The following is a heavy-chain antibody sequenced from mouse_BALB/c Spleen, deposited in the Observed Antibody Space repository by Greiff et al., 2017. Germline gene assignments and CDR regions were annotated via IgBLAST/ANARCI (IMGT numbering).Heavy chain of an antibody. CDR2: IYPGNSDT. CDR3: TRWDDYDEAWFAY. J-gene: IGHJ3*01. V-gene: IGHV1-5*01. D-gene: IGHD2-4*01. Sequence: EVQLQQSGTVLARPGASVKMSCKASGYTFTSYWMLWVKQRPGQGLEWIGAIYPGNSDTSYNQKFKGKAKLTAVTSTSTAYMELSSLTNEDSAVYYCTRWDDYDEAWFAYWGQGTLVTVSA. CDR1: GYTFTSYW.